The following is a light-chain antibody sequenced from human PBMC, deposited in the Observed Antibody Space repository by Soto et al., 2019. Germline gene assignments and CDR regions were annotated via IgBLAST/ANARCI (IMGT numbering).Light chain of an antibody. V-gene: IGLV2-8*01. Sequence: QSVLTQPPSASGSPGQSVTISCTGTSSDVGGYNSVSWYQQHPGKAPKLIIYEVSQRPSGVPDRFSGSKSGNTASLTVSGLQAEDEADYYCSSYAGNTNLIFGGGTKLTVL. CDR2: EVS. CDR3: SSYAGNTNLI. CDR1: SSDVGGYNS. J-gene: IGLJ2*01.